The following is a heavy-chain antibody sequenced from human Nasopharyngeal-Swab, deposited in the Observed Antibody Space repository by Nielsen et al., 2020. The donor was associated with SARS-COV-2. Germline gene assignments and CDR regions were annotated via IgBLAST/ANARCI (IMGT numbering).Heavy chain of an antibody. CDR2: IYYSGST. D-gene: IGHD6-13*01. V-gene: IGHV4-39*01. J-gene: IGHJ4*02. Sequence: RQAPGKGLEWIGSIYYSGSTYYNPSLKSRVTISVDTSKNQFSLKLSSVTAADTAVHYCARPGTGIAAADYWGQGTLVTVSS. CDR3: ARPGTGIAAADY.